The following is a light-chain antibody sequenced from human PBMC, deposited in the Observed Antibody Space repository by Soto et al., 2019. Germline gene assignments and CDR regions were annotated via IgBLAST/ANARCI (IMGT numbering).Light chain of an antibody. CDR2: GAS. V-gene: IGKV3-15*01. J-gene: IGKJ1*01. CDR3: QQYNKWPLA. CDR1: QSVYSN. Sequence: EIVMTQSPATLSVSPGERASLSCRASQSVYSNLAWYQQKPGQAPRLLIFGASTRATGIPARFSGSGSGTEFTLTISSLQSEDFALYYGQQYNKWPLAFGQGTKVE.